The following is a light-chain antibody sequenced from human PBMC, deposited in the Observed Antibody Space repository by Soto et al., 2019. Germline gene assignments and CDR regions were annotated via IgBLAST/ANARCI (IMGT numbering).Light chain of an antibody. CDR2: EDS. CDR1: SSDVGSYNL. J-gene: IGLJ1*01. V-gene: IGLV2-23*01. CDR3: GSYAGSGTDV. Sequence: QSALTQPASVSGSPGQSITISCTGTSSDVGSYNLVAWYQQHPGKAPKLIIYEDSKRPSGVSNRVSGSKSGNTASLTISGLQAEDEADYYCGSYAGSGTDVFGSGSKVT.